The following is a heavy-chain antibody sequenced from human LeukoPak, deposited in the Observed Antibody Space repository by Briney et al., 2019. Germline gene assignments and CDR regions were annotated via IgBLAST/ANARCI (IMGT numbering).Heavy chain of an antibody. CDR1: GFTFSSYS. Sequence: PGGSLRLSCAASGFTFSSYSMNWVRQAPGEGLEWVSYFSSSSSTIYYAGSVRGRFTISRDNAKNSLYLQMNNLRAEDTAVFYCARGSYDTNGYYSGAGARADYWGQGTLVTVSS. CDR2: FSSSSSTI. V-gene: IGHV3-48*01. CDR3: ARGSYDTNGYYSGAGARADY. D-gene: IGHD3-22*01. J-gene: IGHJ4*02.